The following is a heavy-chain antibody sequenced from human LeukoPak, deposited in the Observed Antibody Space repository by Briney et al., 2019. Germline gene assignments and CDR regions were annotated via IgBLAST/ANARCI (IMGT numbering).Heavy chain of an antibody. CDR2: VYYSGTT. D-gene: IGHD1-26*01. J-gene: IGHJ5*02. CDR1: GGSISNSY. V-gene: IGHV4-59*08. CDR3: ARHYELKWFGT. Sequence: PSETLSLTCTVSGGSISNSYWRWIRQPPGKGLEWIGFVYYSGTTNYNPSLKSRVTISVDTSKYQSSLKLSSVTAADTAVYYCARHYELKWFGTWGQGTLVTVSS.